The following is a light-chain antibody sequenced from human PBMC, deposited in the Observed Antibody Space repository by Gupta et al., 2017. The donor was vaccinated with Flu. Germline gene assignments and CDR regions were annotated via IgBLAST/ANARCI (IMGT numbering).Light chain of an antibody. V-gene: IGLV2-14*01. J-gene: IGLJ1*01. CDR2: DVS. CDR3: SSYTSSSTFYV. Sequence: SALTQPASVSGSPGQSITISCPGTSSDVGGSNYVSWYQQHPGKAPKLMIYDVSNRPSGVSSRFSGSKSGNTASLTISGLQAEDETDYYCSSYTSSSTFYVFGTGTKVTVL. CDR1: SSDVGGSNY.